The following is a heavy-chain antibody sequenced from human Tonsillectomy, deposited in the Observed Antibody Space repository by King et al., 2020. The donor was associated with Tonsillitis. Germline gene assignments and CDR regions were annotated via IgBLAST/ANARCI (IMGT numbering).Heavy chain of an antibody. V-gene: IGHV1-46*01. CDR2: INPSGGST. D-gene: IGHD6-13*01. J-gene: IGHJ5*02. CDR1: GYTFTNYY. Sequence: VQLVQSGTEVRKPGGSVKVSCRASGYTFTNYYLHWVRQAPGQGLEWMGIINPSGGSTRYAEKFQGRVIMTSDTATKTFYMELTSLGSDDTAVYYCAREERAANSATWFDPWGQGSLVIVSS. CDR3: AREERAANSATWFDP.